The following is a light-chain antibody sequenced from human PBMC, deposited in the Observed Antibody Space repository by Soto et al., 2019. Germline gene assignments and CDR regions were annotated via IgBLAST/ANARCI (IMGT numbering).Light chain of an antibody. Sequence: QSVLTQPASVSGSPGQSITISCTGTSSDVGNYNYVSWYQQHPGKAPKLMIYDVSNRPSGVSNRFSGSKSGNTASLTISGLQAEDEADYYCSSYTTYSTLVVFGGGTKLTVL. J-gene: IGLJ2*01. V-gene: IGLV2-14*01. CDR2: DVS. CDR3: SSYTTYSTLVV. CDR1: SSDVGNYNY.